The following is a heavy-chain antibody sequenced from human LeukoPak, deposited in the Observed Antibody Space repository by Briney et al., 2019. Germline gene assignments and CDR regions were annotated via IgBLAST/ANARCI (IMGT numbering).Heavy chain of an antibody. CDR3: VIPNPAGTSLEYFQH. Sequence: GGSLRLSCSGSGCTFSSYAMHWVRQAPGKGLEYVSAISSNGGSTYYAASVKGRFTISRDNSKNTLYLQMSSLRAEDTAVYYCVIPNPAGTSLEYFQHWGQGTLVTVSS. J-gene: IGHJ1*01. CDR2: ISSNGGST. D-gene: IGHD6-19*01. CDR1: GCTFSSYA. V-gene: IGHV3-64D*06.